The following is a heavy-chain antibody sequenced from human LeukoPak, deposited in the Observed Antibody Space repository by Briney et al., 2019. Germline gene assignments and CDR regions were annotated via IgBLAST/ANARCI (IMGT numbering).Heavy chain of an antibody. Sequence: SETLSLTCAVYGRSFSGYYWSWIRQPPGKGLEWIGEINHSGSTNYNPSLKSRVTISVDTPKNQFSLKLSSVTAADTAVYYCAGDSGGSLLPVGYWGQGTLVTVSS. CDR2: INHSGST. V-gene: IGHV4-34*01. J-gene: IGHJ4*02. CDR3: AGDSGGSLLPVGY. D-gene: IGHD2-15*01. CDR1: GRSFSGYY.